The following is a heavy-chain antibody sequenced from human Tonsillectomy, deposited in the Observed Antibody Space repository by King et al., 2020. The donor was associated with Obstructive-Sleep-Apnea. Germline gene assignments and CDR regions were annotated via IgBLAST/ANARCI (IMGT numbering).Heavy chain of an antibody. CDR1: GFTFSSYG. J-gene: IGHJ4*02. CDR2: ISYDGSNK. D-gene: IGHD4-17*01. Sequence: VQLVESGGGVVQPGRSLRLSCAASGFTFSSYGMHWVRQAPGKGLEWVAVISYDGSNKYYADSVKGRFTISRDNSKNTLYLQMNSLRAEDTAVYYCAKKGGDYAIDYWGQGTLVTVSS. V-gene: IGHV3-30*18. CDR3: AKKGGDYAIDY.